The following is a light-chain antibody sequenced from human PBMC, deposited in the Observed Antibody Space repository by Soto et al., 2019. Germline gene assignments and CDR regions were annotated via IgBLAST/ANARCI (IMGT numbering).Light chain of an antibody. J-gene: IGLJ2*01. Sequence: QSALTQPASGSGSPGQSITISCTGTSSDVGSHNLVSWYQQHPGKAPKFMMYEVNKRPSGVSHRFSGSKSGNRASLTISGLQAEDEADYYCCSYAGSSTYVIFGGGTKLTVL. CDR2: EVN. CDR3: CSYAGSSTYVI. V-gene: IGLV2-23*02. CDR1: SSDVGSHNL.